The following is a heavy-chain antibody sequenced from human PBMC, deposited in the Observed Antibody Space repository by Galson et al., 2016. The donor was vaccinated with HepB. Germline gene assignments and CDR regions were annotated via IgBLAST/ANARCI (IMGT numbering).Heavy chain of an antibody. D-gene: IGHD3-10*01. J-gene: IGHJ4*02. V-gene: IGHV3-30*18. CDR2: ISYDGSNK. CDR3: AKDPYYYGSGSYLYFHY. CDR1: GFTFSRYG. Sequence: SLRLSCAASGFTFSRYGMHWVRQAPGKGLEWVTFISYDGSNKYYADSVKGQFTIPRDNSKNTLYLQMNSLRAEDTAVYYCAKDPYYYGSGSYLYFHYWGQGTLVTVSS.